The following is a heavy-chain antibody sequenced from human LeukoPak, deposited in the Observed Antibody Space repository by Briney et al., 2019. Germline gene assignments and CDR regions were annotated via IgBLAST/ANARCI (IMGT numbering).Heavy chain of an antibody. CDR2: ISGSGGSI. D-gene: IGHD3-22*01. CDR1: GFTFSSYA. V-gene: IGHV3-23*01. J-gene: IGHJ4*02. Sequence: GGSLRLSCAASGFTFSSYAMSWVRQAPGKGLEWVSAISGSGGSIYYADSVKGRFTISRDNSKNTLYLQMNSLRAEDTAVYYCAKAPDYYDSSGFDYWGQGTLVTVSS. CDR3: AKAPDYYDSSGFDY.